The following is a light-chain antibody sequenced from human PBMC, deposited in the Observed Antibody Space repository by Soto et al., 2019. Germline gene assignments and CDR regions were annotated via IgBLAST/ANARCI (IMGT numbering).Light chain of an antibody. Sequence: DIQLPQSPSFLSASPLYRLNITVRASQGIRSYLAWYQQSPGRAPKLLIYAASTLQSGVPSRFSGSGSGTEFTLTISSLQPEDFATYYCQKLNTFPINCGQGTRLEIK. V-gene: IGKV1-9*01. CDR3: QKLNTFPIN. CDR2: AAS. J-gene: IGKJ5*01. CDR1: QGIRSY.